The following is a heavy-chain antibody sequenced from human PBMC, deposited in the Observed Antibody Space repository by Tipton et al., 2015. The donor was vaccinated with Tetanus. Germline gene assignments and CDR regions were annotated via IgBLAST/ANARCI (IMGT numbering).Heavy chain of an antibody. D-gene: IGHD3-16*01. CDR1: GGSISSYY. Sequence: TLSLTCTVSGGSISSYYWSWIRQPAGKGLEWIGRIYTSESTNYNPSLKSRVTISVDTSKNQFSLKLSSVTAADTAVYYCARHGGRLAYYYYGMDVWGQGTTVTVSS. V-gene: IGHV4-4*07. CDR3: ARHGGRLAYYYYGMDV. J-gene: IGHJ6*02. CDR2: IYTSEST.